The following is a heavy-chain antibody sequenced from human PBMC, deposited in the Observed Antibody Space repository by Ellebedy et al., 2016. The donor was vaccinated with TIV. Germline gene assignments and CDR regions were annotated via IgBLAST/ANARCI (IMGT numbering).Heavy chain of an antibody. Sequence: PGGSLRLSCAASGFSVSSNYMISVRQAPGNGLEWVYVLYSGDSTYYADFVKGRFTISRENSKNTVFLQMHSLRAGATAVYYCATRKVYGPGEDYWGQGTLVTVSS. V-gene: IGHV3-66*01. CDR2: LYSGDST. J-gene: IGHJ4*02. CDR1: GFSVSSNY. CDR3: ATRKVYGPGEDY. D-gene: IGHD3-10*01.